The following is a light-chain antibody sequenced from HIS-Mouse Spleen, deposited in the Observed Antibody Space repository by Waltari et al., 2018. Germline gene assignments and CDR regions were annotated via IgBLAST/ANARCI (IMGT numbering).Light chain of an antibody. Sequence: EIVLTQSPGTLSLSPGERATLSCRSSQSVSSSYLAWYQQQPGQAPRLLIYGASSRATGSPERFSGSGSGTDFTLTISRLEPEDFSVYYCQQYGSSPPYTFGQGTKLEIK. J-gene: IGKJ2*01. CDR1: QSVSSSY. CDR3: QQYGSSPPYT. V-gene: IGKV3-20*01. CDR2: GAS.